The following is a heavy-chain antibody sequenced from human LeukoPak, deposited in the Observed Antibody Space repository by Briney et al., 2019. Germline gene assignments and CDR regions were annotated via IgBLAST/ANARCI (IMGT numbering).Heavy chain of an antibody. D-gene: IGHD1-26*01. CDR3: ARGLHSGGYYFMGL. J-gene: IGHJ1*01. V-gene: IGHV1-8*01. CDR1: GYTFSSYD. Sequence: ASVKVSCKASGYTFSSYDIHWVRQAPGQGLEWMGWMNSNSGNTGSAQEFRDRVTMTKNTSISTAYIELSSLRSDDTGMYYCARGLHSGGYYFMGLWGQRTLVTVPS. CDR2: MNSNSGNT.